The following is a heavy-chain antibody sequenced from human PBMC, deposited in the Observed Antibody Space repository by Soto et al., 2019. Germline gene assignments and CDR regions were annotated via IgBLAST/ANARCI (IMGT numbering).Heavy chain of an antibody. CDR1: GGSVRSSSYY. V-gene: IGHV4-39*01. CDR3: ARHEGGAAADRPLDY. Sequence: QLRLQESGPGLVKSSETLSLTCTISGGSVRSSSYYLGWIRQPPGKGLEWIASIYYSGRTHNTPALKSRFTMSIDTSTNQFSLKMDSVTAADTAVYYCARHEGGAAADRPLDYWGQGTLVTVSS. CDR2: IYYSGRT. D-gene: IGHD6-13*01. J-gene: IGHJ4*02.